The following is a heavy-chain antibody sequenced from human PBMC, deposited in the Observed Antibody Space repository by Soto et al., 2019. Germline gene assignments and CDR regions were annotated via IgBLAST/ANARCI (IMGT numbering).Heavy chain of an antibody. CDR1: GFTFSSYA. J-gene: IGHJ6*02. Sequence: PGGSLRLSCAASGFTFSSYAMSWVRQAPGKGLEWVSGIGGSGGNTYYADSVKGRFTISRDNSKNTLFLQMNSLRAEDTAEYYCARVVRYFDTPSGMDVWGQGTTVTVSS. CDR3: ARVVRYFDTPSGMDV. V-gene: IGHV3-23*01. D-gene: IGHD3-9*01. CDR2: IGGSGGNT.